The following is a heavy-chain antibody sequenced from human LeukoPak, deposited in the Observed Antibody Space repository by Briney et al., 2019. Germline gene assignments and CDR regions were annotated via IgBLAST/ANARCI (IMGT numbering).Heavy chain of an antibody. CDR3: ARVITMVRGVPNWFDP. CDR1: GYTFIIYA. D-gene: IGHD3-10*01. J-gene: IGHJ5*02. V-gene: IGHV1-3*01. Sequence: ASVKVSCKASGYTFIIYAMHWVRQAPGQRLEWMGWINAGNGNTKYSQKFQGRVTITRDTSASTAYMELSSLRSEDTAVYYCARVITMVRGVPNWFDPWGQGTLVTVSS. CDR2: INAGNGNT.